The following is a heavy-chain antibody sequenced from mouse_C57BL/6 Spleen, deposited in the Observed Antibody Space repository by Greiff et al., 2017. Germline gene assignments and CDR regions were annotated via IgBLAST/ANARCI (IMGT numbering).Heavy chain of an antibody. CDR1: GYTFTNYW. J-gene: IGHJ2*01. CDR2: IYPGGGYT. D-gene: IGHD2-3*01. V-gene: IGHV1-63*01. Sequence: VQLKQSGAELVRPGTSVTMSCKASGYTFTNYWIGWAKQRPGHGLEWIGDIYPGGGYTNYNEKFKGKATLTADKSSSTAYMQFSSLTSEDSAIYYCAREADGYYFDYWGQGTTLTVSS. CDR3: AREADGYYFDY.